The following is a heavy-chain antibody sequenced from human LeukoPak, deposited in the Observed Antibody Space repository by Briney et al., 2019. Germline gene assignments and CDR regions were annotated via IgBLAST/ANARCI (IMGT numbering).Heavy chain of an antibody. V-gene: IGHV1-24*01. CDR2: FDPEDGET. CDR3: ATPKRVGATVDDAFDI. CDR1: GYTLTELS. D-gene: IGHD1-26*01. Sequence: ASVEVSCKVSGYTLTELSMHWVRQAPGKGLEWMGGFDPEDGETIYAQKFQGRVTMTEDTSTDTAYMELSSLRSEDTAVYYCATPKRVGATVDDAFDIWGQGTMVTVSS. J-gene: IGHJ3*02.